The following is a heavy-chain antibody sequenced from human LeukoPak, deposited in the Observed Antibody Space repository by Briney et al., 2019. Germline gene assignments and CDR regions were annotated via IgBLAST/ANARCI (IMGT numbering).Heavy chain of an antibody. Sequence: SETLSLTCAVYGGSFSGYYWSWIRQPPGKGLEWIGEINHSGSTNYNPSLKSRVTISVDTSKNQFSLKLSSVTAADAAVYYCASAGYSYGRYWGQGTLVTVSS. CDR3: ASAGYSYGRY. CDR1: GGSFSGYY. V-gene: IGHV4-34*01. D-gene: IGHD5-18*01. CDR2: INHSGST. J-gene: IGHJ4*02.